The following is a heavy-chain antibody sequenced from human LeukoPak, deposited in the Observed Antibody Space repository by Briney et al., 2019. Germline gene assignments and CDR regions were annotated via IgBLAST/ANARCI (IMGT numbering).Heavy chain of an antibody. V-gene: IGHV5-51*01. J-gene: IGHJ3*02. CDR2: IYPGDSDT. CDR1: GYSFTSYW. D-gene: IGHD4-23*01. CDR3: ARPATVVTVIDAFDI. Sequence: GESLKISCKGSGYSFTSYWIGWVRQMPGKGLEWMGIIYPGDSDTRYRPSFQGQVTISADKSISTAYLQWSSLKASDTAMYYCARPATVVTVIDAFDIWGQGTMVTVSS.